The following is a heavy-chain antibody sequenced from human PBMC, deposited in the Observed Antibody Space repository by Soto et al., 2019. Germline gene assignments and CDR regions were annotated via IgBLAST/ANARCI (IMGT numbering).Heavy chain of an antibody. CDR2: IYYSGST. CDR1: GGSISSYY. J-gene: IGHJ4*02. Sequence: SETLSLTCTVSGGSISSYYWSWIRQPPGKGLEWLGYIYYSGSTNYNPSLKSRVTISVDTSKSQFSLKLSSVTAADTAVYYCARTYCSGGSCYYFDYWGQGTPVTV. V-gene: IGHV4-59*01. CDR3: ARTYCSGGSCYYFDY. D-gene: IGHD2-15*01.